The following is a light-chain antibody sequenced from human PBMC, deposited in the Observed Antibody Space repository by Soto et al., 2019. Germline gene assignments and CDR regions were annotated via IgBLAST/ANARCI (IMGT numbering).Light chain of an antibody. Sequence: VLTQPPSASGTPGQRVTISCSGSTSSIGSNYVYWYQQLPGTAPKLLIYSNNQRPSGVPDRFSGSKSGTSASLAISGLRSEDEADYHCAAWDDGLSGLVFGGGTKVTV. CDR3: AAWDDGLSGLV. J-gene: IGLJ2*01. CDR2: SNN. V-gene: IGLV1-47*01. CDR1: TSSIGSNY.